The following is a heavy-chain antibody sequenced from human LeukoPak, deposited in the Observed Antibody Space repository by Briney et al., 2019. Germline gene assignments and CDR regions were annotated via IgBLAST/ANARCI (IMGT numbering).Heavy chain of an antibody. CDR2: ISAYNGNT. V-gene: IGHV1-18*04. CDR3: ARAKEWELHAFDI. J-gene: IGHJ3*02. Sequence: GASVKVSCKASGYTFTGYYMHWVRQAPGQGLEWMGWISAYNGNTNYAQKLQGRVTMTTDTSTSTAYMELRSLRSDDTAVYYCARAKEWELHAFDIWGQGTMVTVSS. D-gene: IGHD1-26*01. CDR1: GYTFTGYY.